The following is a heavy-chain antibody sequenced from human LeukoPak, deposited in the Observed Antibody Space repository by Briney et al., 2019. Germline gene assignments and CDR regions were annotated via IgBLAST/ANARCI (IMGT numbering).Heavy chain of an antibody. V-gene: IGHV3-30-3*01. CDR2: ISYDGSNK. CDR1: GFTFISYA. CDR3: ARDRATLDYYDSSGVDY. Sequence: PGGSLRLSCAASGFTFISYAMHWVRQAPGKGLEWVAVISYDGSNKYYADSVKGRFTISRDNSKNTLYLQMNSLRAEDTAVYYCARDRATLDYYDSSGVDYWGQGTLVTVSS. J-gene: IGHJ4*02. D-gene: IGHD3-22*01.